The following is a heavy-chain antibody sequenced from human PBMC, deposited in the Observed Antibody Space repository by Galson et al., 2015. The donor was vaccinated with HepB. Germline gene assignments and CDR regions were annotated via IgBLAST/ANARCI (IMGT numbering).Heavy chain of an antibody. V-gene: IGHV3-11*06. CDR2: ISSSSSYT. Sequence: RQAPGKGLEWVSYISSSSSYTSYADSVKGRFTISRDNAKNTLYLQMNSLRAEDTAVYYCAREASSSWYPRFDYWGQGTLVTVSS. CDR3: AREASSSWYPRFDY. J-gene: IGHJ4*02. D-gene: IGHD6-13*01.